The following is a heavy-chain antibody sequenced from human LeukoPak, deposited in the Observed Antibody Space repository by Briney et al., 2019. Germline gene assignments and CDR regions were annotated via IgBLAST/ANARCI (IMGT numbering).Heavy chain of an antibody. V-gene: IGHV3-48*03. J-gene: IGHJ5*02. D-gene: IGHD3-22*01. CDR1: GFTFSSYE. CDR2: ISSSGSTI. CDR3: ARGDSDYYDSSGQGGFDP. Sequence: GGSLRLSCADSGFTFSSYEMNWVRQAPGKGLEWVSYISSSGSTIYYADSVKGRFTISRDNAKNSLYLQMNSLRAEDTAVYYCARGDSDYYDSSGQGGFDPWGQGTLVTVSS.